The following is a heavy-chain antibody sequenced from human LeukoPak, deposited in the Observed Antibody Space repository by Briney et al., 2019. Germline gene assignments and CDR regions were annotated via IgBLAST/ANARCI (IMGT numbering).Heavy chain of an antibody. V-gene: IGHV4-39*01. CDR2: IHYSGST. J-gene: IGHJ6*03. Sequence: SETLSLTCTVSGGSISSSSYYWGWIRQPPGKGLEWIGSIHYSGSTYYNPSLKSRVTISVDTSKNQFSLKLSSVTAADTAVYYCASLYRGIFGVVINLSYYYYMDVWGKGTTVTVSS. CDR3: ASLYRGIFGVVINLSYYYYMDV. CDR1: GGSISSSSYY. D-gene: IGHD3-3*01.